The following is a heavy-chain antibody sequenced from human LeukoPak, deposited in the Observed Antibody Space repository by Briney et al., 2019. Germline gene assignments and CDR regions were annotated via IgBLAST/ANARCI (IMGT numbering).Heavy chain of an antibody. J-gene: IGHJ3*02. CDR2: ISSSDNTI. CDR3: ARALLDGPPLDAFDI. V-gene: IGHV3-48*03. Sequence: GGSLRLSCAASGFTFSSYEMNWVRQAPGKGLEWVSYISSSDNTIYYADSVKGRFAISRDNARNSLYLQMNSLRAEDTAVYYCARALLDGPPLDAFDIWGQGTMVTVSS. CDR1: GFTFSSYE. D-gene: IGHD2-15*01.